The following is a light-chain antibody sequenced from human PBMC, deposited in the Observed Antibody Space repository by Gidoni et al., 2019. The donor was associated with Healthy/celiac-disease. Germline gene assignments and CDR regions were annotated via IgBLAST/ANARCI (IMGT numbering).Light chain of an antibody. Sequence: DRVTITCRASQIISTYLNWYQQKPGKVPKLLMSATSSLQSGVPSRFSGSGYGTDFTLTISSLQPEDFATYYCQQSYTTPQTFGQGTKVEIK. J-gene: IGKJ1*01. V-gene: IGKV1-39*01. CDR3: QQSYTTPQT. CDR1: QIISTY. CDR2: ATS.